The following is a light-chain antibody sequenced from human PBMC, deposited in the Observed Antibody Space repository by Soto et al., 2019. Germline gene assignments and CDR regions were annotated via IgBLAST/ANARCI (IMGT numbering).Light chain of an antibody. CDR2: GAS. J-gene: IGKJ4*01. CDR1: QSVGRNY. CDR3: QQYAPSPLT. Sequence: EIVLTQSPGTLSVSPGERATLSGRASQSVGRNYLAWYQQKPGQAPRLLIDGASSRATGIPDRFSGSGSGTDFTLTISRLEPEDFAVYYCQQYAPSPLTFGGGTKVETK. V-gene: IGKV3-20*01.